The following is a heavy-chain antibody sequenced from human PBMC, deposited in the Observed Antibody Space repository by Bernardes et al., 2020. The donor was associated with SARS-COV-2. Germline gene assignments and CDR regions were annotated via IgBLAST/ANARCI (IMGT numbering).Heavy chain of an antibody. CDR3: ARRYSGELLRYINWFDP. D-gene: IGHD1-26*01. Sequence: GESLKISCKGSGYSFTSYWIGWVRQMPGKGLEWMGIIYPGDSDTRYSPSFQGQVTISADKSISTAYLQWSSLKASDTAMYYCARRYSGELLRYINWFDPWGQGTLVTVSS. CDR1: GYSFTSYW. CDR2: IYPGDSDT. J-gene: IGHJ5*02. V-gene: IGHV5-51*01.